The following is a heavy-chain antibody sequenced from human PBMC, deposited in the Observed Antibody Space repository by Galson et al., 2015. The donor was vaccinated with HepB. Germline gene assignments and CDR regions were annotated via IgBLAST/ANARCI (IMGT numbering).Heavy chain of an antibody. CDR3: AKAYYDFWSGLYYFDY. CDR2: ISYDGSNK. Sequence: SLRLSCAASGFTFSSYGMHWVRQAPGKGLEWVAVISYDGSNKYYADSVKGRFTISRDNSKNTLYLQMNSLRAEDTAVYYCAKAYYDFWSGLYYFDYWGQGTLVTVSS. D-gene: IGHD3-3*01. J-gene: IGHJ4*02. V-gene: IGHV3-30*18. CDR1: GFTFSSYG.